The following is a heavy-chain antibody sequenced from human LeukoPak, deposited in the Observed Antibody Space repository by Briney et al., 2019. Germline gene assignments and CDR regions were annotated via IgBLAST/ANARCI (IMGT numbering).Heavy chain of an antibody. CDR3: ATERSSGLPFFDY. CDR2: FDSGDNEV. CDR1: RYTLFHSS. D-gene: IGHD2-15*01. V-gene: IGHV1-24*01. Sequence: ASVKVSCKISRYTLFHSSIHWVRQAPGKGLEWMGGFDSGDNEVIYAQMFKGRVTMTEDRTTDTAYMEFRSLRSEDSAIYYCATERSSGLPFFDYWGQGTLVTVSS. J-gene: IGHJ4*02.